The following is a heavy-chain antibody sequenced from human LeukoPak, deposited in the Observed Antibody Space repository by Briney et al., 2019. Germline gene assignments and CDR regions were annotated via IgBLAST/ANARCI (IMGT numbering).Heavy chain of an antibody. Sequence: SETLSLTCTVSGGSISSYYWSWIRQPAGKGLEWIGRIYTSGSTNYNPSLKSRVTMSVDTSKNQFSLKLSSVTAAYTAVYYCARVHVYSIASYGMDVWGQGTTATVSS. V-gene: IGHV4-4*07. CDR1: GGSISSYY. CDR3: ARVHVYSIASYGMDV. J-gene: IGHJ6*02. D-gene: IGHD3-16*01. CDR2: IYTSGST.